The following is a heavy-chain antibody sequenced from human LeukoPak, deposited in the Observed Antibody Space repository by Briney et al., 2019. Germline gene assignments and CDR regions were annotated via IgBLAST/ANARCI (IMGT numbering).Heavy chain of an antibody. J-gene: IGHJ4*02. V-gene: IGHV3-7*01. D-gene: IGHD1-26*01. CDR1: GFTFSSYW. CDR3: ARGRSTRWELLGATEG. CDR2: IKQDGSEK. Sequence: GGSLRLSCAASGFTFSSYWMSWVRQAPGKGLEWVANIKQDGSEKYYVDSVKGRFTISRDNAKNSLYLQMNSLRAEDTAVYYCARGRSTRWELLGATEGWGQGTLVTVSS.